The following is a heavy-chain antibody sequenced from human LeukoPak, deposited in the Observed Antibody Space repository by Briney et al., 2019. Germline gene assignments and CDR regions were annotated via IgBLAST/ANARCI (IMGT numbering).Heavy chain of an antibody. CDR1: GDSVSSNSAA. Sequence: SQTLSLTCAISGDSVSSNSAAWNWIRQSPSRGLEWLGRTYYRSKWYNDYAESVIGRITFNPDTSKNQFSLQLNSLTPEDTAVYYCARGLSSWQNYYFDYWGQGTLVTVSS. D-gene: IGHD2-15*01. CDR2: TYYRSKWYN. CDR3: ARGLSSWQNYYFDY. J-gene: IGHJ4*02. V-gene: IGHV6-1*01.